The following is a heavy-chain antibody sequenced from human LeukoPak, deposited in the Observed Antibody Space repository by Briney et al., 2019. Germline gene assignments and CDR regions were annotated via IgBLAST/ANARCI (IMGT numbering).Heavy chain of an antibody. CDR2: INWNGGST. D-gene: IGHD6-19*01. V-gene: IGHV3-20*04. Sequence: GGSLRLSCAASGFTFSNYGMHWVRQAPGKGLEWVSGINWNGGSTGYADSVKGRFTISRDNAKNSLYLQMNSLRAEDTALYYCATLSGGWPRRNYYCMDVWGKGTTVTVSS. CDR1: GFTFSNYG. CDR3: ATLSGGWPRRNYYCMDV. J-gene: IGHJ6*03.